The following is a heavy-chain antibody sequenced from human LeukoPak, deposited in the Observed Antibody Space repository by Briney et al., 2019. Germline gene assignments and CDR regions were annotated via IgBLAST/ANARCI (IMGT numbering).Heavy chain of an antibody. CDR3: ARVEMVMAAYFDY. V-gene: IGHV3-7*01. CDR1: GFTFSSYW. J-gene: IGHJ4*02. Sequence: GGSLRLSCAASGFTFSSYWMSWVRQAPGKGLEWVANIKQDGSEEYYVDSVKGRFTISRDNAKNSLYLQMNSLRAEDTAVYYCARVEMVMAAYFDYWGQGTLVTVSS. CDR2: IKQDGSEE. D-gene: IGHD2-21*01.